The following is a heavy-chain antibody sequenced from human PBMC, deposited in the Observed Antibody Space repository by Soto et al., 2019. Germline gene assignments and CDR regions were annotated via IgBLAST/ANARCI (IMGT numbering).Heavy chain of an antibody. D-gene: IGHD2-15*01. V-gene: IGHV4-34*01. CDR1: GGSFSGYY. CDR2: INHSGST. Sequence: GSLRLSCAVYGGSFSGYYWSWIRQPPGKGLEWIGEINHSGSTNYNPSLKSRVTISVDTSKNQFSLKLSSVTAADTAVYYCARDSRYCSGGSCYSDAFDIWGQGTMVTVSS. J-gene: IGHJ3*02. CDR3: ARDSRYCSGGSCYSDAFDI.